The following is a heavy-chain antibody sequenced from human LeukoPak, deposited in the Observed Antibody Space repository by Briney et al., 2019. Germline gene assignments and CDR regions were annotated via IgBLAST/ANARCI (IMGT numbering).Heavy chain of an antibody. CDR1: GFTFSSYW. V-gene: IGHV3-7*01. CDR3: ARDSAVTIFGVGRDDAFDI. J-gene: IGHJ3*02. CDR2: IKQDGSEK. D-gene: IGHD3-3*01. Sequence: KSGGSLRLSCAASGFTFSSYWMSWVRQAPGKGLEWVANIKQDGSEKYCVDSVKGRFTISRDNAKNSLYLQMNSLRAEDTAVYYCARDSAVTIFGVGRDDAFDIWGQGTMVTVSS.